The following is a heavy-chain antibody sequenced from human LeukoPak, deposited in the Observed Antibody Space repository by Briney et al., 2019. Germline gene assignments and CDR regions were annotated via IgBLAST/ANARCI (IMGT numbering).Heavy chain of an antibody. CDR1: GGSFSGYY. V-gene: IGHV4-34*01. Sequence: SETLSLTCAVFGGSFSGYYWSWIRQPPGKGLEWIGEINHSGSTNYNPSLKSRVTISVDTSKNQFSLKLSSVTAADTAVYYCAIHIVVVPAAKKKNWFDPWGQGTLVTVSS. CDR3: AIHIVVVPAAKKKNWFDP. J-gene: IGHJ5*02. D-gene: IGHD2-2*01. CDR2: INHSGST.